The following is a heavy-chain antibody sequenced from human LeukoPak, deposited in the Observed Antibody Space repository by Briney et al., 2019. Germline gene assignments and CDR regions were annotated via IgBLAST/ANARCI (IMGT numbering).Heavy chain of an antibody. CDR1: GGTFSSYA. D-gene: IGHD6-13*01. Sequence: ASVKVSCKASGGTFSSYAISWVRQATGQGLEWMGWMNPNSGHTGYAQKFQGRVTMTRNTSISTAYMELSSLRSEDTAVYYCARVATAGFRFDPWGQGTLVTVSS. CDR2: MNPNSGHT. J-gene: IGHJ5*02. V-gene: IGHV1-8*02. CDR3: ARVATAGFRFDP.